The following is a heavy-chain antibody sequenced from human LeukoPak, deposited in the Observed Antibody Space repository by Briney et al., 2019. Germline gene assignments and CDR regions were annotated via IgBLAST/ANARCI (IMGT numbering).Heavy chain of an antibody. CDR1: GFTFSSYG. CDR2: ISYDGSNK. Sequence: GGSPRLSCAASGFTFSSYGMHWVRQAPGKGLECVAVISYDGSNKYYADSVKGRFTISRDNSKNTLYLQMNSLRAEDTAVYYCAKDGVPYCSSTSCSTAIIYYYGMDVWGQGTTVTVSS. CDR3: AKDGVPYCSSTSCSTAIIYYYGMDV. V-gene: IGHV3-30*18. D-gene: IGHD2-2*01. J-gene: IGHJ6*02.